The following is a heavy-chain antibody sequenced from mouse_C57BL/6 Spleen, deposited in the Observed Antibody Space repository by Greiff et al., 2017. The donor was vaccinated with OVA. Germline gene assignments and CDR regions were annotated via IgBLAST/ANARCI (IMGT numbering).Heavy chain of an antibody. D-gene: IGHD4-1*01. CDR2: INPSTGGT. V-gene: IGHV1-42*01. CDR3: ARAGTKGLDY. J-gene: IGHJ2*01. Sequence: VHVKQSGPELVKPGASVKISCKASGYSFTGYYMNWVKQSPEKSLEWIGEINPSTGGTTYNQKFKAKATLTVDKSSSTAYMQLKSLTSEDSAVYYCARAGTKGLDYWGQGTTLTVSS. CDR1: GYSFTGYY.